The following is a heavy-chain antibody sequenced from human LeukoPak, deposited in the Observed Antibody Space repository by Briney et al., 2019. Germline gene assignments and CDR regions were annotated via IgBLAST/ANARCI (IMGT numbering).Heavy chain of an antibody. CDR3: TSGLYH. J-gene: IGHJ5*02. CDR1: GFTFDDIG. Sequence: PGGSLRLSCATSGFTFDDIGMYWVRQAPGKGLEWVAGINWNSGSIAYAESVTGRFIISRDNAKHSVFLQMYSLTVEDTALYYCTSGLYHWGQGTPVTVSS. V-gene: IGHV3-9*01. CDR2: INWNSGSI.